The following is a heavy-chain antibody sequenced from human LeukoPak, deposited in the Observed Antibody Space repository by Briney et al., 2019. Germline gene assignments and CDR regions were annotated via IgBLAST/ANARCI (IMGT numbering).Heavy chain of an antibody. V-gene: IGHV1-18*01. Sequence: ASVKVSCKASGYTFTSYGISWVRQAPGQGLEWVGWISAYNGNTNYAQKLQGRVTMTTDTSTSTAYMELRSLRSDDTAVYYCARYDYGDRGDYGYGVDVWGQGTTVTVSS. J-gene: IGHJ6*02. CDR3: ARYDYGDRGDYGYGVDV. CDR1: GYTFTSYG. CDR2: ISAYNGNT. D-gene: IGHD4-17*01.